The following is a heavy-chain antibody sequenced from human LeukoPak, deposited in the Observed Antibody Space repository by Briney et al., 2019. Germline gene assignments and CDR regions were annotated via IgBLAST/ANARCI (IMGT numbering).Heavy chain of an antibody. CDR1: GFAISTYA. D-gene: IGHD2-8*02. Sequence: PGGSLRLSCAASGFAISTYAMAWVRQAPGKGLEWISSLSSGRSPSYSDSLEGRLTMSGDNARNTLYLQMDNLRGEDTAMYYCARQLGYCAAGTCYFDSWGHGTQVTVSS. CDR3: ARQLGYCAAGTCYFDS. V-gene: IGHV3-69-1*01. J-gene: IGHJ4*01. CDR2: LSSGRSP.